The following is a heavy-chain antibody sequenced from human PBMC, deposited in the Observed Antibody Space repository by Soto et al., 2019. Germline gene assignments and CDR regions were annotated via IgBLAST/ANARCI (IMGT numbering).Heavy chain of an antibody. CDR2: MFYSGGT. D-gene: IGHD2-8*02. CDR1: GTSISSYY. Sequence: SETLSLTCTVSGTSISSYYWSWIRQPPGKGLERIGHMFYSGGTNYNPSLKSRVTISGDTSKNQFSLKLSSVTAADTAVYYCARLVRSLHFDYWGQGTPVTVSS. V-gene: IGHV4-59*01. CDR3: ARLVRSLHFDY. J-gene: IGHJ4*02.